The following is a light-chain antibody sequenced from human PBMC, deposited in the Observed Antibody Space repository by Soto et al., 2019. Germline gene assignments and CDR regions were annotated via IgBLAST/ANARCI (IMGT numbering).Light chain of an antibody. J-gene: IGLJ3*02. CDR2: YGD. Sequence: QSVLTQPPSVSEAPGRRVTISCSGSSFNIENKAVNWYQQLPGKAPQLLIYYGDMLSSGVSDRFSGSKSGTSASLAISGLQSEDEADYYCAAWDDSVSGWVFGGGTQLTVL. V-gene: IGLV1-36*01. CDR3: AAWDDSVSGWV. CDR1: SFNIENKA.